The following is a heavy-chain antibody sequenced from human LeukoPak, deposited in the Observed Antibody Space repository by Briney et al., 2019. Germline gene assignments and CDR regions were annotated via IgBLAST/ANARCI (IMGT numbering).Heavy chain of an antibody. Sequence: SETLSLTCAVYGGSFSGYYWSWIRQLPGKGLEWIGEINHSGSTNYNPSLKSRVTISVDTSKNQFSLKLSSVTAADTAVYYCARDLLGDYGTFDIWGQGTMVTVSS. V-gene: IGHV4-34*01. J-gene: IGHJ3*02. D-gene: IGHD4-17*01. CDR1: GGSFSGYY. CDR2: INHSGST. CDR3: ARDLLGDYGTFDI.